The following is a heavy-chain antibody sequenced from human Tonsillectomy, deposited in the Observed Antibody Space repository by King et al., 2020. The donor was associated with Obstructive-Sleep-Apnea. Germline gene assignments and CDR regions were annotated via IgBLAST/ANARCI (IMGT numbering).Heavy chain of an antibody. CDR2: IWYDGSNK. CDR3: ARGFYGDYVTFDY. D-gene: IGHD4-17*01. Sequence: VQLVESGGGVVQPGRSLRLSCAASGFTFSSYGMHWVRQAPGKGLEWVAVIWYDGSNKYYSESVQGRFNISRDNSKNKLYLQMNSLRDEDTAVYYCARGFYGDYVTFDYWGQGTLVTVSS. CDR1: GFTFSSYG. J-gene: IGHJ4*02. V-gene: IGHV3-33*01.